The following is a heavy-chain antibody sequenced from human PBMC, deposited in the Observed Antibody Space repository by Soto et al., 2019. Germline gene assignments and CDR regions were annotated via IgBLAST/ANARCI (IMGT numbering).Heavy chain of an antibody. Sequence: ASVKVSCKASGYTFTSYGISWVRQAPGQGLEWMGWISAYNGNTNYAQKLQGRVTMTTDTSTSTAYMELRSLRSDDTAVYYCARDNLSAGSMTYYDFWSGYSGLNWFDPWGQGTLVTVSS. V-gene: IGHV1-18*04. D-gene: IGHD3-3*01. CDR1: GYTFTSYG. CDR2: ISAYNGNT. J-gene: IGHJ5*02. CDR3: ARDNLSAGSMTYYDFWSGYSGLNWFDP.